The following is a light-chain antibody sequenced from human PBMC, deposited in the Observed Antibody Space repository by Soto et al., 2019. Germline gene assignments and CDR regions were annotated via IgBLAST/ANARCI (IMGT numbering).Light chain of an antibody. V-gene: IGKV3-20*01. CDR2: GAS. CDR1: QSVSSSY. J-gene: IGKJ1*01. Sequence: EIGLTQSPGTLSLSPGERATLSCRASQSVSSSYLAWYQQKPGQAPRLLIYGASSRATGIPDRFSGSGSGTDFTLTISRLEPQDFAVYYCQQYGRSPKTFGHGTKVEIK. CDR3: QQYGRSPKT.